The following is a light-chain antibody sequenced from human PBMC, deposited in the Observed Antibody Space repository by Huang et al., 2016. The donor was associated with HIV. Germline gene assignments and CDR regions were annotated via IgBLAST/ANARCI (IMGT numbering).Light chain of an antibody. CDR3: QQYGSSPLT. V-gene: IGKV3-20*01. CDR1: QSVASIN. CDR2: GAF. J-gene: IGKJ4*01. Sequence: EIVLTQSPGTLSLSPGERATLSCRASQSVASINLAWYQQRPGQAPRLLIHGAFRRATGIPDRFSGSGSGTDFSLTISRLEPDDFAVYYCQQYGSSPLTFGGGTKVEIK.